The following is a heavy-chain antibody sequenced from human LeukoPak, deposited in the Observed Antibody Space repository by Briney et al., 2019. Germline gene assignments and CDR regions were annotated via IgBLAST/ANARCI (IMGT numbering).Heavy chain of an antibody. D-gene: IGHD5-18*01. J-gene: IGHJ4*02. CDR2: IGGNGDTS. CDR1: GFIFNNYA. CDR3: ATRHEYSYPY. V-gene: IGHV3-64*02. Sequence: GGSLRLSCAASGFIFNNYAMHWVRQAPGKGLEYVSAIGGNGDTSYYVDSVKGRFTISRDNSKNTVYLQMGSLRTEDMAVYYCATRHEYSYPYWGQGTLVTVSS.